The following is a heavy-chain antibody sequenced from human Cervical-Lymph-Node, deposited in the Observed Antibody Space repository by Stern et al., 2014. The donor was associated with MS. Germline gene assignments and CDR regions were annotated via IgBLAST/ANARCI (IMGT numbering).Heavy chain of an antibody. CDR2: IYYSGHT. D-gene: IGHD5-12*01. Sequence: QLVESGPGLVKPSETLSLTCSVSGGSISRSTYYWGWIRHPTGTGLEWIGSIYYSGHTYYKPSLKSRGTTHTSTNQLSLRPTSGTAADTAVYYCARHDGWLPHYWSQGTLVTVSS. CDR3: ARHDGWLPHY. V-gene: IGHV4-39*01. J-gene: IGHJ4*02. CDR1: GGSISRSTYY.